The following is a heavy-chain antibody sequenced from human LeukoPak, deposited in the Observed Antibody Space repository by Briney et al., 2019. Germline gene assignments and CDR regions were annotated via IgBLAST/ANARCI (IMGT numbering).Heavy chain of an antibody. V-gene: IGHV1-69*06. J-gene: IGHJ4*02. CDR1: GGTFSSYA. CDR3: ARDRCSSTSCYFEWDY. Sequence: SVKVSCKASGGTFSSYAISWVRQAPGQGLEWMGGVIPIFGTANYAQKFQGRVTITADKSTSTAYMELSSLRSEDTAVYYCARDRCSSTSCYFEWDYWGQGTLVTVSS. CDR2: VIPIFGTA. D-gene: IGHD2-2*01.